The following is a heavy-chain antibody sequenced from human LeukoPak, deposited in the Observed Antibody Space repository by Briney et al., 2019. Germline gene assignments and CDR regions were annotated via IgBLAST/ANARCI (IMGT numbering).Heavy chain of an antibody. Sequence: GGSLRLSCVASGFTFSSYEMNWVRQAPGKGLEWVSYISSSGSIIYYADSVKGRFTISRDNAKNSLYPQMNSLRAEDTAVYYCAELGITMIGGVWGKGTTVTISS. CDR1: GFTFSSYE. V-gene: IGHV3-48*03. J-gene: IGHJ6*04. CDR3: AELGITMIGGV. CDR2: ISSSGSII. D-gene: IGHD3-10*02.